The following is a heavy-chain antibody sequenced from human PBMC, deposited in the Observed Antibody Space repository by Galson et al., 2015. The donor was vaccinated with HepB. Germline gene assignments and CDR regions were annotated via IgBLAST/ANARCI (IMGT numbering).Heavy chain of an antibody. CDR3: AKSAVVVGPLDI. J-gene: IGHJ3*02. CDR2: ISYDGSNK. D-gene: IGHD1-26*01. V-gene: IGHV3-30*18. CDR1: GFTFSSYG. Sequence: SLRLSCAASGFTFSSYGMHWVRQAPGKGLEWVAVISYDGSNKYYADSVKGRFTISRDNSKNTLYLQMNSLRAEDTAVYYCAKSAVVVGPLDIWGQGTMVTVSS.